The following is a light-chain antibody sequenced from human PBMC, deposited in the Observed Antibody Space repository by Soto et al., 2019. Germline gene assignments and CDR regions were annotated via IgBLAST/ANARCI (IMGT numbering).Light chain of an antibody. CDR1: QSISSW. CDR3: QQYNSYSPTT. J-gene: IGKJ5*01. V-gene: IGKV1-5*01. Sequence: IPLPQSPSTLSASVGDRVTITCRASQSISSWLAWYQQKPGKAPKLLIYDASSLESGVPSRFSGSGSGTEFTLTISSLQPDDFATYYCQQYNSYSPTTFGQGTRLEIK. CDR2: DAS.